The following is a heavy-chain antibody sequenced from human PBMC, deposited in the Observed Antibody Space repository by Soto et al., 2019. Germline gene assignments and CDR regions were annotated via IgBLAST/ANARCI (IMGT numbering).Heavy chain of an antibody. V-gene: IGHV3-23*01. D-gene: IGHD3-10*01. CDR2: ISGSGGST. CDR1: GLTCISYA. CDR3: ARDPFYGAIDY. Sequence: GVFLRLSCAAFGLTCISYAVSWVRQAPGKGLEWVSAISGSGGSTYYADSVKGRFTISRDDAKNSLYLQMNSLRAEDTAVYYCARDPFYGAIDYWGLGTLVTVSS. J-gene: IGHJ4*02.